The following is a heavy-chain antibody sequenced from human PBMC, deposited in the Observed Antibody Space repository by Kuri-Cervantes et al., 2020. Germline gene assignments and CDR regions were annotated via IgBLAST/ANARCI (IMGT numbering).Heavy chain of an antibody. Sequence: ASVKVSCKASGYTFTSYGISWVRQAPGQGLEWMGWISAYNGNTNYAQKLQGRVTMTTDTSTSTGYMELRSLRSDDTAVYYCARVWLYYYDSSGYLWFDPWGQGTLVTVSS. CDR2: ISAYNGNT. D-gene: IGHD3-22*01. CDR3: ARVWLYYYDSSGYLWFDP. J-gene: IGHJ5*02. CDR1: GYTFTSYG. V-gene: IGHV1-18*01.